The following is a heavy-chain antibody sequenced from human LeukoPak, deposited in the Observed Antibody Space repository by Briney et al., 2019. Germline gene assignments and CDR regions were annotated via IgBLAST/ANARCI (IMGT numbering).Heavy chain of an antibody. D-gene: IGHD6-13*01. V-gene: IGHV4-4*07. CDR2: IHASGNS. CDR3: ASEIAAAGRGIGY. J-gene: IGHJ4*02. Sequence: PSETLSLTCTVSGGSISGYYWSWIRQPAGKGLEWIGRIHASGNSNYNPSFKSRVTMSVDTSKNQFSLNLSSVTAADTAVYFCASEIAAAGRGIGYWGQGTLATVSS. CDR1: GGSISGYY.